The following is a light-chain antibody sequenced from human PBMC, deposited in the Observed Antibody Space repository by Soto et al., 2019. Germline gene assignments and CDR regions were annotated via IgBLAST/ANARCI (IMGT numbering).Light chain of an antibody. J-gene: IGKJ5*01. V-gene: IGKV3-20*01. CDR1: QSVRSSY. CDR3: QQYVSSPIT. CDR2: GAS. Sequence: EIVLTQSPGTLSLSPGERATLSCRASQSVRSSYLAWYQQKPGQAPRLLISGASSRATGIPDRFSGSGSGTDFTLTISRLEPEDFAVYYCQQYVSSPITFGQGTLLEIK.